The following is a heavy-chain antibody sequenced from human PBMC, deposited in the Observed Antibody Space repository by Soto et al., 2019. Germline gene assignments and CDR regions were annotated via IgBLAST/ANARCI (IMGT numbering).Heavy chain of an antibody. CDR1: GVTFSSYA. J-gene: IGHJ4*02. D-gene: IGHD2-15*01. Sequence: GGSLRLSCAASGVTFSSYAMSWVRQAPGKGLEWVSAISGSGGSTYYADSVKGRFTISRDNSKNTLYLQMNSLRAEDTAVYYCAKGQGLCSGGSCYKYYFDYWGQGTLVTVSS. CDR2: ISGSGGST. V-gene: IGHV3-23*01. CDR3: AKGQGLCSGGSCYKYYFDY.